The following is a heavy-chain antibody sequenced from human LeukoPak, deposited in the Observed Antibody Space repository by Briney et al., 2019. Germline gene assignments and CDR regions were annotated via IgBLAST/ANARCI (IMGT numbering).Heavy chain of an antibody. Sequence: GGSLRLSCAASGFTFSSYAMPWVRQAPGKGLEWVAVISYDGSNKYYADSVKGRFTISRDNSKNTLYLQMNSLRAEDTAVYYCARDWGHYYDSSGYFHKPDYWGQGALVTVSS. CDR1: GFTFSSYA. CDR3: ARDWGHYYDSSGYFHKPDY. CDR2: ISYDGSNK. J-gene: IGHJ4*02. V-gene: IGHV3-30-3*01. D-gene: IGHD3-22*01.